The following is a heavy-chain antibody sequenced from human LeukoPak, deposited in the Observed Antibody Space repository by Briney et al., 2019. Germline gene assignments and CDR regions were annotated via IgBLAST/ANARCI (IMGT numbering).Heavy chain of an antibody. J-gene: IGHJ4*02. D-gene: IGHD2-2*01. CDR1: GFTFDDYA. CDR2: ISWNSGSI. V-gene: IGHV3-9*01. Sequence: GRSLRLSCAASGFTFDDYAMHWVRQAPGKGLEWVSGISWNSGSIGYADSVKGRFTISRDNAKNTLYLQMNSLRAEDTALYYCAKDIGIVVVPAAYFDCWGQGSLVTVSS. CDR3: AKDIGIVVVPAAYFDC.